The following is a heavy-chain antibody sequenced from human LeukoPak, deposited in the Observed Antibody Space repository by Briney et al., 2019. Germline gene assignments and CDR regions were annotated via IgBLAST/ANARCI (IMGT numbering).Heavy chain of an antibody. CDR1: GFTVSSNY. V-gene: IGHV3-53*01. J-gene: IGHJ6*02. CDR2: IYSGGSI. Sequence: GSLRLSCAVSGFTVSSNYMTWVRQAPGKGLEWVSVIYSGGSIYYADSVKGRFTISRDISKNTVDLQLNSLRAEDTAVYYCARGLTYYYYYGMDVWGQGTTVTVSS. CDR3: ARGLTYYYYYGMDV.